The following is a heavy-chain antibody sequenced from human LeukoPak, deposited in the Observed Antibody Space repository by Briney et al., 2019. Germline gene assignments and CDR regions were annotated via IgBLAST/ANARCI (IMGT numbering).Heavy chain of an antibody. J-gene: IGHJ6*03. Sequence: SETLSLTCTVSGYSISSGYYWGWIRQPPGKGLEWIGYIHYSGSTNYNPSLKSRVTISVDTSKNQFSLKLSSVTAADTAVYYCARCECGEPLGVTRRCHYYYMDVWGKGTTVTISS. CDR3: ARCECGEPLGVTRRCHYYYMDV. V-gene: IGHV4-61*01. CDR2: IHYSGST. D-gene: IGHD2-21*02. CDR1: GYSISSGYY.